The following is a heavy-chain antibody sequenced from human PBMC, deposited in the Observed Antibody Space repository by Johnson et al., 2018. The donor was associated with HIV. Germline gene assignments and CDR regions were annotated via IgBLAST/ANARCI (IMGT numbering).Heavy chain of an antibody. CDR1: GFTFSSYA. D-gene: IGHD3-22*01. Sequence: VQLVESVGGVVQPGRSLRLSCAASGFTFSSYAMHWVCQAPGKGLEWVAVISYDGSNKYYADSVKGRFTISRDNSKNTLYLQMNSLRAEDTAVYYCARGTPGDYDSSGYYRGSEAFDIWGQGTMVTVSS. CDR2: ISYDGSNK. V-gene: IGHV3-30*04. CDR3: ARGTPGDYDSSGYYRGSEAFDI. J-gene: IGHJ3*02.